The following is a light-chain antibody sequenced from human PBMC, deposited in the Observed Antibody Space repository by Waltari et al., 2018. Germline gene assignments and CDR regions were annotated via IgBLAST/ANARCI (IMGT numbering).Light chain of an antibody. V-gene: IGLV2-14*03. J-gene: IGLJ2*01. CDR3: SSFTSINTWV. Sequence: QSALPQPASVSGSPGQSLTISSTGTSSDIGPYNYVFWYQQHPGKAPQLMIYDVTKRPSRVSDRFSGSKSGNTASLTISGLQPEDEAHYYCSSFTSINTWVFGGGTKLTVL. CDR2: DVT. CDR1: SSDIGPYNY.